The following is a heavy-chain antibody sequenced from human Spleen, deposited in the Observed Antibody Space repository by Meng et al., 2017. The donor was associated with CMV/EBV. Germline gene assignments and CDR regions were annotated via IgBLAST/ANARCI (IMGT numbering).Heavy chain of an antibody. D-gene: IGHD2-15*01. Sequence: GFSLSTSGMGVGWIRQPPGKALEWLALIYWDDDKRYSPSLKSRLTITKDTSKNLVVLTMTNMDPVDTATYYCAHRDYCSGGTCTFDYWGQGTLVTVSS. J-gene: IGHJ4*02. CDR3: AHRDYCSGGTCTFDY. V-gene: IGHV2-5*02. CDR1: GFSLSTSGMG. CDR2: IYWDDDK.